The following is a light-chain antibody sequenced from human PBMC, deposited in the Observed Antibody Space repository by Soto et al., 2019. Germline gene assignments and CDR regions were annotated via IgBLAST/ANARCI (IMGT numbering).Light chain of an antibody. CDR1: QGIRNF. V-gene: IGKV1-27*01. Sequence: DIPMTQSPTSLSASVGDRVTITCHASQGIRNFVAWYQQKPGKASKLLIYAASTLQSGVPSRFSGSGSGTDFTLTINSLQPEDVATYSCQKYSSVPVFGPGTKVEIK. CDR3: QKYSSVPV. CDR2: AAS. J-gene: IGKJ3*01.